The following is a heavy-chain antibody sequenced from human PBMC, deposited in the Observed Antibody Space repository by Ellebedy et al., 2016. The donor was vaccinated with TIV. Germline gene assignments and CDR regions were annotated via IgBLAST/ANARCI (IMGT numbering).Heavy chain of an antibody. CDR1: GIGFRNYW. Sequence: GESLKISCAVSGIGFRNYWMSWVRQAPGKGLEWVSTISSTGSRTYYADSVEGRFIISRDNSKKTLYLQMNSLRAEDTAVYYCAKGRGGGSDSSAPRYYFDYWGQGTLVTVSS. CDR2: ISSTGSRT. D-gene: IGHD3-22*01. J-gene: IGHJ4*02. V-gene: IGHV3-23*01. CDR3: AKGRGGGSDSSAPRYYFDY.